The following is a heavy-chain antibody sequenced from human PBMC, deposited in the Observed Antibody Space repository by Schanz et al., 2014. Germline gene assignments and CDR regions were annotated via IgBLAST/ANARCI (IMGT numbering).Heavy chain of an antibody. CDR3: ARSAEITIFGVLGD. CDR1: GFTFSSYW. CDR2: INSDGNSA. D-gene: IGHD3-3*01. J-gene: IGHJ4*02. V-gene: IGHV3-74*01. Sequence: EVQLVESGGGLVQPGGSLRLSCAASGFTFSSYWMHWVRQAPGKGLVSVSRINSDGNSANYADSVRGRFTISRDNAKNTLYLQMNSLRPEDTAVYYCARSAEITIFGVLGDWGQGTLVTVSS.